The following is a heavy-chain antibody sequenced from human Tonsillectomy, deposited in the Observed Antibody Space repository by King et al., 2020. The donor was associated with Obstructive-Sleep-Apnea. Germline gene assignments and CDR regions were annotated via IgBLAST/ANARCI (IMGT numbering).Heavy chain of an antibody. D-gene: IGHD1-26*01. CDR2: IYYSGST. CDR3: AGTPVGATPPYYYYYGMDV. CDR1: GGSISSYY. J-gene: IGHJ6*02. V-gene: IGHV4-59*01. Sequence: VQLQESGPGLVKPSETLSLTCTVSGGSISSYYWSWIRQPPGKGLEWIGYIYYSGSTNYNPSLKSRVTISVDTSKNQFSLKLSSVTAADTAVYYCAGTPVGATPPYYYYYGMDVWGQGTTVTVSS.